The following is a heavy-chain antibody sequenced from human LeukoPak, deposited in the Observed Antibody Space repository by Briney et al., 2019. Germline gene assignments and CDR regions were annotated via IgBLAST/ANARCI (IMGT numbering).Heavy chain of an antibody. D-gene: IGHD6-19*01. J-gene: IGHJ4*02. CDR1: GFTFTTYW. Sequence: GGSLRLSCAASGFTFTTYWLGWVRQPPGKGLEWVANIKQDGTEKYYVDSVKGRFTISRDNAKNSLYLQMNSLKASDTAMYYCARNLAVAGKTSSKPFDYWGQGTLVTVSS. CDR2: IKQDGTEK. V-gene: IGHV3-7*03. CDR3: ARNLAVAGKTSSKPFDY.